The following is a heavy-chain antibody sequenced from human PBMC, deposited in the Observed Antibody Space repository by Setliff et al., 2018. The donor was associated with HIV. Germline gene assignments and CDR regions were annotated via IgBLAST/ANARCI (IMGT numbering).Heavy chain of an antibody. V-gene: IGHV4-31*03. CDR1: GGSISSGGYY. CDR2: IYYSGST. Sequence: SETLSLTCTVSGGSISSGGYYWSWIRQHPGKGLEWIGYIYYSGSTYYNPSLKSRVTISVDTSKNQFSLKLSSVTAADTAVYYCARDSGGYNYGFAVGSFDYWGQGALVTVSS. CDR3: ARDSGGYNYGFAVGSFDY. J-gene: IGHJ4*02. D-gene: IGHD5-18*01.